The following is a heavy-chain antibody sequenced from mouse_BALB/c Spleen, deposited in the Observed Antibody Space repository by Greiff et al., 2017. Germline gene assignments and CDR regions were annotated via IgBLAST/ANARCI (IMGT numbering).Heavy chain of an antibody. Sequence: EVKLQESGTVLARPGASVKMSCKASGYSFTSYWMHWVKQRPGQGLEWIGAIYPGNSDTSYNQKFKGKAKLTAVTSASTAYMELSSLTNEDSAVYYCTRCRRPYDYYYAMDYWGQGTSVTVSS. J-gene: IGHJ4*01. CDR3: TRCRRPYDYYYAMDY. D-gene: IGHD2-4*01. CDR2: IYPGNSDT. CDR1: GYSFTSYW. V-gene: IGHV1-5*01.